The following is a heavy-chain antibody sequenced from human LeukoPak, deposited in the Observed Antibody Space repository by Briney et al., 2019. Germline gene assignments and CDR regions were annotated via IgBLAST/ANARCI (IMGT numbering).Heavy chain of an antibody. CDR1: GYTFNTFG. V-gene: IGHV1-18*04. Sequence: GASVKVSCKTSGYTFNTFGITWVRQAPGQGLEWMGWISVYNGNTNYAERLQGRVTMTTDTSTSTTYMELRSLRSDDTAVYYCARRGVPAATNYFDYWGQGTLVTVSS. D-gene: IGHD2-2*01. J-gene: IGHJ4*02. CDR3: ARRGVPAATNYFDY. CDR2: ISVYNGNT.